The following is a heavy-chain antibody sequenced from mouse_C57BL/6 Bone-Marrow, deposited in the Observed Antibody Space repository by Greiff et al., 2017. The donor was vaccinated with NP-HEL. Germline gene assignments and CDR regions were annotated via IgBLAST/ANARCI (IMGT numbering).Heavy chain of an antibody. CDR2: IDPENGDT. D-gene: IGHD1-1*01. CDR3: TTRDYYGSSYVDY. Sequence: VQLQQSGAELVRPGASVKLSCTASGFNIKDGYMHWVKQRPEQGLEWIGWIDPENGDTEYASKFQGKATITADTSSNTAYLQLSSLTSEDTAVYYCTTRDYYGSSYVDYWGQGTTLTVSS. V-gene: IGHV14-4*01. J-gene: IGHJ2*01. CDR1: GFNIKDGY.